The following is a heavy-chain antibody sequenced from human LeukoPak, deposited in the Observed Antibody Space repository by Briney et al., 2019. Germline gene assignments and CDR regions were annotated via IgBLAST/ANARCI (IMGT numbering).Heavy chain of an antibody. CDR1: GYTFTSYG. Sequence: ASVKVSCKASGYTFTSYGISRVRQAPGQGLEWMGWISAYNGNTNYAQKLQGRVTMTKDTSTSTAYMELRSLRSDDTAVYYCARDRWVGDSSGYYYYYYYMDVWGKGTTVTVSS. CDR2: ISAYNGNT. V-gene: IGHV1-18*01. J-gene: IGHJ6*03. CDR3: ARDRWVGDSSGYYYYYYYMDV. D-gene: IGHD3-22*01.